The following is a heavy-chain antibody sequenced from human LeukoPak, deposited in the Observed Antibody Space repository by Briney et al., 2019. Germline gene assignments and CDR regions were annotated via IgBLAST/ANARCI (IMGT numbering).Heavy chain of an antibody. J-gene: IGHJ5*02. V-gene: IGHV3-33*01. Sequence: TGGSLRLSCAASGFTFSSYVMHWVRQAPGKGLEWVAVIWYDGSNKYYADSVKGRFTISRDNSKNTLYLQMNSLRAEDTAVYYCARRHYYDSSGYAWFDPWGQGTLVTVSS. CDR2: IWYDGSNK. CDR3: ARRHYYDSSGYAWFDP. D-gene: IGHD3-22*01. CDR1: GFTFSSYV.